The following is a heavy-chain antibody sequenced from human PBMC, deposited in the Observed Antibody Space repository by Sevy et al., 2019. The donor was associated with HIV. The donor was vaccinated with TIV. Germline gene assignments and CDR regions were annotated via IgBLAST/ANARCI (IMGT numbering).Heavy chain of an antibody. Sequence: GGSLRLSCAASGFIFSSYGMHWVRQAPGKGLEWVAVIWYDGSNNYYADSVKGRFTISRDNSRNTLYLQMNSLRAEDTAVYYCARDREDYGGNYYYGMDVGGQGTTVTVSS. D-gene: IGHD4-17*01. V-gene: IGHV3-33*01. J-gene: IGHJ6*02. CDR3: ARDREDYGGNYYYGMDV. CDR2: IWYDGSNN. CDR1: GFIFSSYG.